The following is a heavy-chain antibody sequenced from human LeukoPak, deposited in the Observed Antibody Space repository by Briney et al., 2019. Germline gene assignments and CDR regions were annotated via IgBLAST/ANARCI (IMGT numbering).Heavy chain of an antibody. V-gene: IGHV3-7*01. CDR2: INQVGSEK. CDR1: GFTFSIYW. D-gene: IGHD3-9*01. CDR3: ARGVTGADY. Sequence: GGSLRLSCAASGFTFSIYWMNWVRQTPGKGLEWVASINQVGSEKSYADSVKSRFTISRDNAKNSLYLRMNSLRAEDTAVYCCARGVTGADYWGQGTLVTFSS. J-gene: IGHJ4*02.